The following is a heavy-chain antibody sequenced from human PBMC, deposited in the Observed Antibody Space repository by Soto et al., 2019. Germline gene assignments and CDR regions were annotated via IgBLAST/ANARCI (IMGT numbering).Heavy chain of an antibody. CDR1: GGTFSSHA. CDR3: ARDVPLNYYDGTFSYYAMDV. CDR2: IIPFFKAT. V-gene: IGHV1-69*13. J-gene: IGHJ6*02. D-gene: IGHD3-16*01. Sequence: SVKVSCKASGGTFSSHAISWVRQAPGQGLEWMGGIIPFFKATNYAQKFQGRVTITADDSTSTAYMDLYSLRSEDTAVYYCARDVPLNYYDGTFSYYAMDVCGQGTPVTVSS.